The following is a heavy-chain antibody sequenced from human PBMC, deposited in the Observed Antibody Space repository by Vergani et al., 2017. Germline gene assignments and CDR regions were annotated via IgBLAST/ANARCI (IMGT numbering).Heavy chain of an antibody. Sequence: EVQLVESGGGLVQPGGSLRLSCAASGFTFSSYWMHWVRQAPGKGLVCVSRINSDGSSTSYADSVKGRFTISRDNAKNTLYLQMNSLRAEDTAVYYCARPVDGDYSFDPWGQGTLVTVSS. CDR2: INSDGSST. D-gene: IGHD4-17*01. CDR1: GFTFSSYW. V-gene: IGHV3-74*01. CDR3: ARPVDGDYSFDP. J-gene: IGHJ5*02.